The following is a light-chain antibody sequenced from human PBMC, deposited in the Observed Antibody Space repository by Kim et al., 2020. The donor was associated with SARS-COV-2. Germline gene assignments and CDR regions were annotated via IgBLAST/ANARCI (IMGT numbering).Light chain of an antibody. CDR2: SNN. J-gene: IGLJ3*02. CDR1: SSNIGSNT. V-gene: IGLV1-44*01. CDR3: ATWDDNLNGWV. Sequence: GQRVTISCSGSSSNIGSNTVNWYQQIPGTAPKLLIFSNNQRPSGVPDRFSGSRSGTSASLAISGLQSEDEADYYCATWDDNLNGWVFGGGTKLTVL.